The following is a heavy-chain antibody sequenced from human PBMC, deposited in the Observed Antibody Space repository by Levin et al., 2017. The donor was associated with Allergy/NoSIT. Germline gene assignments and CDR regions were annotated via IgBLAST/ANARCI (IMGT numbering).Heavy chain of an antibody. CDR3: AKGASGDSTGMVPAATDY. Sequence: PGGSLRLSCAASGFTFSNYAMSWVRQAPGKGLEWLSIISGSGGSAHYADSVKGRFTISRDNSKNTLYLQMDSLRAEDTAVYYCAKGASGDSTGMVPAATDYWGQGTLVTVSS. V-gene: IGHV3-23*01. CDR2: ISGSGGSA. CDR1: GFTFSNYA. D-gene: IGHD2-15*01. J-gene: IGHJ4*02.